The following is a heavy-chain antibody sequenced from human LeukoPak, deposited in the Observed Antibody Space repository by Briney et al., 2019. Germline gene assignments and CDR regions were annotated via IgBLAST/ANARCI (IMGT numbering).Heavy chain of an antibody. CDR2: TYYRSKWYN. CDR1: GDSVSSNSAA. J-gene: IGHJ4*02. D-gene: IGHD6-13*01. Sequence: SQTLSLTCAISGDSVSSNSAAWNWLRQSPSRGLEWLGRTYYRSKWYNDYAVSVKSRITINPDTSKNQFSLQLNSVTPEDTAVYYCARSVGIAAAGSDYWGQGTLVTVSS. CDR3: ARSVGIAAAGSDY. V-gene: IGHV6-1*01.